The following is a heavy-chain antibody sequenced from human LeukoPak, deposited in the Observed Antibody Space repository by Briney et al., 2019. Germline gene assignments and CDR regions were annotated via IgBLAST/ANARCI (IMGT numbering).Heavy chain of an antibody. D-gene: IGHD3-10*01. J-gene: IGHJ6*03. CDR2: ISWDGGST. V-gene: IGHV3-43D*03. CDR3: SRGVIIDFYYYYMDV. Sequence: PGGSLRLSCAASGFTFDDYAMHWVRQPPGKGLEWVSLISWDGGSTYYADSVKGRFTISRDNSKNSLYLQMNSLRAEDTALHYCSRGVIIDFYYYYMDVWGKGTTVTVSS. CDR1: GFTFDDYA.